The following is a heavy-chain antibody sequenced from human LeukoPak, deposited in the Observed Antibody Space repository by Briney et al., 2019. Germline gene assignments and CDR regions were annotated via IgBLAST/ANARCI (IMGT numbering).Heavy chain of an antibody. D-gene: IGHD3-22*01. CDR2: IYTSGST. Sequence: SETLSLTCTVSGGSISSSSYYWGWIRQPPGKGLEWIGRIYTSGSTNYNPSLKSRVTMSVDTSKNQFSLKLSSVTAADTAVYYCARGYYDSSGMDAFDIWGQGTMVTVSS. J-gene: IGHJ3*02. V-gene: IGHV4-39*07. CDR1: GGSISSSSYY. CDR3: ARGYYDSSGMDAFDI.